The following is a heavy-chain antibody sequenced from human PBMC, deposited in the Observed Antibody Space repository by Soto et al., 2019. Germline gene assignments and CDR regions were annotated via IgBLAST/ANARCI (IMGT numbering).Heavy chain of an antibody. D-gene: IGHD2-15*01. CDR2: IYYSGST. Sequence: QVQLQESGPGLVKPSQTLSLTCTVSGGSISSGGYYWSWIRQHPGKGLEWIGYIYYSGSTYYNPSLMSRVTISVDTSKNQFSLKLSSVTAADTAVYYCARDPPCSGGSCYTPWGQGTLVTVSS. CDR3: ARDPPCSGGSCYTP. CDR1: GGSISSGGYY. V-gene: IGHV4-31*03. J-gene: IGHJ5*02.